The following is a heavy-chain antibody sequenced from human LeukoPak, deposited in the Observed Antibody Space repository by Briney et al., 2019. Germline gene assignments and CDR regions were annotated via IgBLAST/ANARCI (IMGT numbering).Heavy chain of an antibody. CDR2: IHSGGRT. V-gene: IGHV3-53*01. CDR1: GFIVSSNY. J-gene: IGHJ4*02. Sequence: HPGGSLTLSCAASGFIVSSNYMSWVRLAPGKGLEWVSVIHSGGRTYYADSVEGRFTISRDNSKNTVHLQMNSLRAEDTAMYYCARGGTGTQDFDSWGQGTLVTVSS. D-gene: IGHD1-1*01. CDR3: ARGGTGTQDFDS.